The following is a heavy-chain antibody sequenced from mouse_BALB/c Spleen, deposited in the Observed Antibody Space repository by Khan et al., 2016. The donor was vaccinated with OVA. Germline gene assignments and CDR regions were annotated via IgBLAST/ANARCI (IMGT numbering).Heavy chain of an antibody. V-gene: IGHV1-4*01. CDR3: ARGGAYYRSDGWFSY. CDR1: GYTFTTYT. D-gene: IGHD2-14*01. Sequence: QVQLKQSGAELARPGASVKMSCKASGYTFTTYTMHWVKQRPGQGLEWIGYINPSNGYTNYNQKFKDKSTLTADKSSSTAYMQLSSLTSDYSAVYXCARGGAYYRSDGWFSYWGQGTLVTVSA. CDR2: INPSNGYT. J-gene: IGHJ3*01.